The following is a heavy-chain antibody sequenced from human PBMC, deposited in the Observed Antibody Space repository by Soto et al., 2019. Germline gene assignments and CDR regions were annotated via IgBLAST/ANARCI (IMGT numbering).Heavy chain of an antibody. CDR1: GGPISSVGSY. CDR3: ARAPTAMALNWFDP. V-gene: IGHV4-31*03. Sequence: SETLSLTCTVSGGPISSVGSYWNWIRKPQGKGLEWIGYIYHSRRSYSTPSLKGRAIISADTSKNQFALKLSSVTAADTAVYYCARAPTAMALNWFDPWGQGTPVTVSS. J-gene: IGHJ5*02. D-gene: IGHD5-18*01. CDR2: IYHSRRS.